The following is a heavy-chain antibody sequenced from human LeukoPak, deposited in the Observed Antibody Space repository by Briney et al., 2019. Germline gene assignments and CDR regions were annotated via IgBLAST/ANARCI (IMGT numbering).Heavy chain of an antibody. V-gene: IGHV4-61*02. CDR2: IYTSGST. CDR1: GGSISSGSYY. J-gene: IGHJ4*02. CDR3: AREGDYYGSGSYYTPFDY. Sequence: PSETLSLTCTVSGGSISSGSYYWSWIRQPAGKGLEWIGRIYTSGSTNYNPSLKSRVTIPVDTSKNQFSLKLSSVTAADTAVYYCAREGDYYGSGSYYTPFDYWGQGTLVTVSS. D-gene: IGHD3-10*01.